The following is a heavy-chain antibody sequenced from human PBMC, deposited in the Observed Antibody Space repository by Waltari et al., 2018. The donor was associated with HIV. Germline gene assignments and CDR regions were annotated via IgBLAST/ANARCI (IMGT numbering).Heavy chain of an antibody. CDR3: ARNLWFGDFRWFDP. Sequence: QVHLQESGPGLVRPSETLSLICTVSGGSFSSYYWNWIRQPAGKGLEWIGRIYSTGSTNYNPSLKSRVTMSVDTYNNQIFLRLNSVTGADTAVYYCARNLWFGDFRWFDPWGQGTLVTVSS. D-gene: IGHD3-10*01. CDR1: GGSFSSYY. CDR2: IYSTGST. V-gene: IGHV4-4*07. J-gene: IGHJ5*02.